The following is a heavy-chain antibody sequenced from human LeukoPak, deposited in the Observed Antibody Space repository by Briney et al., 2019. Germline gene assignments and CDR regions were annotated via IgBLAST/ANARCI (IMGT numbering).Heavy chain of an antibody. CDR2: IRGSGGGT. CDR3: AKAGIGVVGYFDY. D-gene: IGHD6-19*01. V-gene: IGHV3-23*01. J-gene: IGHJ4*02. Sequence: GGSLRLSCAASGFTFNSYAMSWVRQAPGKGLEWVSAIRGSGGGTYYADSVKGRFTNSRDNSENTLYLQMNSLRDEDTALYYCAKAGIGVVGYFDYWGQGTLVTVSS. CDR1: GFTFNSYA.